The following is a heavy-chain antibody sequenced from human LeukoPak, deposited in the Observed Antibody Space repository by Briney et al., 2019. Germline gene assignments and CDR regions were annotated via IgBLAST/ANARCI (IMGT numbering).Heavy chain of an antibody. CDR3: ARARGERGYAFDI. D-gene: IGHD3-10*01. V-gene: IGHV4-61*02. CDR2: IYTSGST. J-gene: IGHJ3*02. CDR1: GGSISSGSYY. Sequence: SQTLSLTCTVSGGSISSGSYYWSWIRPPAGKGLEWIGRIYTSGSTNYTPSLKSRVTISVDTSKNQFSLKLSSVTAADTAVYYCARARGERGYAFDIWGQGTMVTVSS.